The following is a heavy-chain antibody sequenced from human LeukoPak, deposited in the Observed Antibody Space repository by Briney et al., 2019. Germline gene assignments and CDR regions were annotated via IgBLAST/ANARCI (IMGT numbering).Heavy chain of an antibody. J-gene: IGHJ4*02. CDR2: IYYSGST. CDR3: ARGPDDSWSGYYRFDY. Sequence: PSETLSLTCTVSGGSISSYYWSWIRQPPGKGLEWIGYIYYSGSTNYNPSLKSRVTISVDTSKNQFSLKLSSVTAADTAVYYCARGPDDSWSGYYRFDYWGQGTLVTVSS. V-gene: IGHV4-59*01. CDR1: GGSISSYY. D-gene: IGHD3-3*01.